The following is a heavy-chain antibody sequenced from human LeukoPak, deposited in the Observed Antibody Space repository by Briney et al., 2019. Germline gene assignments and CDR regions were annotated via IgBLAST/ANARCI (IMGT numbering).Heavy chain of an antibody. J-gene: IGHJ1*01. CDR2: INPSGGST. D-gene: IGHD3-3*01. CDR3: ARELAGYYDFWSGFFQN. V-gene: IGHV1-46*03. CDR1: GYTFTSYY. Sequence: ASVKVSCKASGYTFTSYYMHWVRQAPGQGLEWMGIINPSGGSTSYAQKFQGRVTMTRDTSTSTVYMELSSLRSEDTAVYYCARELAGYYDFWSGFFQNWGQGTPVTVSS.